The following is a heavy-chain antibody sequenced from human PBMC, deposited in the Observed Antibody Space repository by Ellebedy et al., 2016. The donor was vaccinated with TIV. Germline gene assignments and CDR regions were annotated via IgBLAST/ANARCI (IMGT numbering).Heavy chain of an antibody. CDR2: IYTDDSA. D-gene: IGHD3-10*02. CDR3: ARASFYDVDLSGSYFDL. Sequence: GESLKISCAASKFTVSYNYMTWVRQAPGKGLEWVSIIYTDDSAYYADSVKGRFTISRDNSKNTLYLQMNSLRAEDTAVYYCARASFYDVDLSGSYFDLWGRGTLVTVSS. CDR1: KFTVSYNY. J-gene: IGHJ2*01. V-gene: IGHV3-66*01.